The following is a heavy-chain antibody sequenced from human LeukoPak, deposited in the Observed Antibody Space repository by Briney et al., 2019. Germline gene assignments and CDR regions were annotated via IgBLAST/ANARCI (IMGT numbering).Heavy chain of an antibody. CDR1: GFTFSSHG. Sequence: GGSLRLSCAASGFTFSSHGMHWVRQAPGKGLEWVAVISYDGSNKYYADSVKGRFTISRDNSKNTLYLQMNSLRAEDTAVYYCAKDHPIARPMVRGVPTDYWGQGTLVTVSS. CDR2: ISYDGSNK. CDR3: AKDHPIARPMVRGVPTDY. D-gene: IGHD3-10*01. J-gene: IGHJ4*02. V-gene: IGHV3-30*18.